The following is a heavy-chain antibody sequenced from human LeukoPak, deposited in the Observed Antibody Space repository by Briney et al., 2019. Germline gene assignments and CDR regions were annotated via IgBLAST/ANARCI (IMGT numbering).Heavy chain of an antibody. J-gene: IGHJ6*03. CDR2: INQDGSGK. Sequence: GGSLRLSCAASGFSIGTYWMTWARQAPGKGLEWVANINQDGSGKSYVDSVKGRFTISRDNAKNSLYLQMNGLRADDTAVYYCARGCMVRGVITNYYYYYYMDVWGKGTTVTVSS. D-gene: IGHD3-10*01. CDR1: GFSIGTYW. V-gene: IGHV3-7*01. CDR3: ARGCMVRGVITNYYYYYYMDV.